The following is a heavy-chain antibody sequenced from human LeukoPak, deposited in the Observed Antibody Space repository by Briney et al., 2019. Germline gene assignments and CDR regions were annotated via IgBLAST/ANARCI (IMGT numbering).Heavy chain of an antibody. CDR3: AKDAQRGFDYSNSLEY. D-gene: IGHD4-11*01. V-gene: IGHV3-33*06. CDR1: RFTFPFSHYG. J-gene: IGHJ4*02. CDR2: IWSDGTNQ. Sequence: PGKSLTLSCVASRFTFPFSHYGMRWVRQAPGRGLGWVAFIWSDGTNQYYADSVKGPFTIARDNSQNTVYLQMNSLRAEDTAVYFCAKDAQRGFDYSNSLEYWGQGTLVTVSS.